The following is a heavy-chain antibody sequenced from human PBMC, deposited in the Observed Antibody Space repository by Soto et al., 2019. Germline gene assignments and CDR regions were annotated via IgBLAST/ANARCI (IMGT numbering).Heavy chain of an antibody. D-gene: IGHD2-2*01. Sequence: ETLSLTCAVYGGSFSGYYWSWIRQPPGKGLEWIGEINHSGSTNYNPSLKSRVTISVDTSKNQFSLKLSSVTAADTAVYYCARGGYQLRRGPFDYWGQGTLVTVSS. CDR1: GGSFSGYY. CDR2: INHSGST. V-gene: IGHV4-34*01. CDR3: ARGGYQLRRGPFDY. J-gene: IGHJ4*02.